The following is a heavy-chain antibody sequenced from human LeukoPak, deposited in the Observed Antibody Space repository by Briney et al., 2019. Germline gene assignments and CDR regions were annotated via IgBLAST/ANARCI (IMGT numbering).Heavy chain of an antibody. D-gene: IGHD4-17*01. CDR2: IYYSGST. J-gene: IGHJ5*02. V-gene: IGHV4-30-4*01. CDR3: ARGTVTRGVDP. CDR1: GGSISSGDYY. Sequence: SETLSLTCTVSGGSISSGDYYWSWIRQPPGKGLEWIGYIYYSGSTYYNPSLKSRVTISVDTSKNQFSLKLSSVTAADTAVYYCARGTVTRGVDPWGQRTLVTVSS.